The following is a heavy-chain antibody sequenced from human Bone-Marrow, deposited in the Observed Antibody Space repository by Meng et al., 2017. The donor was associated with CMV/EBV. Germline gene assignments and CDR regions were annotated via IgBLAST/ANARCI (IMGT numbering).Heavy chain of an antibody. Sequence: SQTLSLTCAVYGGSFSGYYWSWIRQPPGKGLEWIGEINHSGSTNYNPSLKSRVTISVDTSKNQFSLKLSSVTAADTAVYYCARNSRPDGFDFWSGYYTGEWFDPWGQGTLVTVSS. CDR3: ARNSRPDGFDFWSGYYTGEWFDP. CDR2: INHSGST. V-gene: IGHV4-34*01. J-gene: IGHJ5*02. D-gene: IGHD3-3*01. CDR1: GGSFSGYY.